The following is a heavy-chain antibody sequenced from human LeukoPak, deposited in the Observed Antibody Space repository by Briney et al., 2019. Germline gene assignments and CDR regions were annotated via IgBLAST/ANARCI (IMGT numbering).Heavy chain of an antibody. Sequence: SVKVSCKASGYTFTSYGISWVRQAPGQGLEWMGGIIPIFGTANYAQKFQGRVTITADESTSTAYMELSSLRSEDTAVYYCARGAADAAIPYGMDVWGKGTTVTVSS. CDR3: ARGAADAAIPYGMDV. D-gene: IGHD5-18*01. J-gene: IGHJ6*04. V-gene: IGHV1-69*13. CDR1: GYTFTSYG. CDR2: IIPIFGTA.